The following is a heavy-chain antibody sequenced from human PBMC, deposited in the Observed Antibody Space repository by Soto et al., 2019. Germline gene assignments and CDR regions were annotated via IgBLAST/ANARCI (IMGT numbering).Heavy chain of an antibody. V-gene: IGHV1-69*13. J-gene: IGHJ3*02. Sequence: SVKVSCKASGGTFSSYAISWVRQAPGQGLEWMGGIIPIFGTANYAQKFQGRVTITADESTSTAYMELSSLRSEDTAVYYCARGGYDILTGYDAFDIWGQGTMVTVSS. CDR3: ARGGYDILTGYDAFDI. CDR1: GGTFSSYA. CDR2: IIPIFGTA. D-gene: IGHD3-9*01.